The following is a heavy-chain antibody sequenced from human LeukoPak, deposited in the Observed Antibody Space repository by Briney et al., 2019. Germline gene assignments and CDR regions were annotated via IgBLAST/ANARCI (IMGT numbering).Heavy chain of an antibody. J-gene: IGHJ4*02. Sequence: PGGSLRLSCAASGFTFSNYGIHWVRQAPGKGLEWVAHIWYDGSNKFYADSVKGRFTISRDNSKNTLYLQMNSLRAEDTAVYYCARWRAGIAVAVDYWGQGTLVTVSS. CDR1: GFTFSNYG. CDR2: IWYDGSNK. CDR3: ARWRAGIAVAVDY. D-gene: IGHD6-19*01. V-gene: IGHV3-33*01.